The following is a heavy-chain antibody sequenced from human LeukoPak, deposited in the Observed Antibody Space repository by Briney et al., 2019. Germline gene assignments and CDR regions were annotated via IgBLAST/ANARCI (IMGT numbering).Heavy chain of an antibody. J-gene: IGHJ4*02. D-gene: IGHD1-1*01. Sequence: ASVKVSCKASGYTFISYGISWVRQAPGQGLEWMGWISAYNGRTNYAQKLQGRVTMTTDTSTSTAYMELRSLRSDDTAVYYCAREVRRAGRSEKSDYWGQGTLVTVSS. V-gene: IGHV1-18*04. CDR2: ISAYNGRT. CDR1: GYTFISYG. CDR3: AREVRRAGRSEKSDY.